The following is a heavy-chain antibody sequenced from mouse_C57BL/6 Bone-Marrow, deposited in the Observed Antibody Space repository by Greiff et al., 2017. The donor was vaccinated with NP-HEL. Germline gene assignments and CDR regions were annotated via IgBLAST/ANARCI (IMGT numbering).Heavy chain of an antibody. V-gene: IGHV1-61*01. CDR2: IYPSDSET. CDR1: GYTFTSYW. J-gene: IGHJ3*01. D-gene: IGHD1-1*01. Sequence: QVQLQQSGAELVRPGSSVKLSCKASGYTFTSYWMDWVKQRPGQGLEWIGNIYPSDSETHYNQKFKDKATLTVDKSSSTAYMQLSSLTSEDSAVYYCARGRITTVVGPFAYWGQGTLVTVSA. CDR3: ARGRITTVVGPFAY.